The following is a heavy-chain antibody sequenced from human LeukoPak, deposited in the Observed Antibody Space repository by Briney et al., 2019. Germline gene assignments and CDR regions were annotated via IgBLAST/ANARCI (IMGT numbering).Heavy chain of an antibody. J-gene: IGHJ4*02. CDR3: ARVEGQRAFDY. Sequence: SETLSLTCTVSNYSISSDYSWGWIRQPPGKGLEWIGSIYHSGSTYYNPSLKSRVIISIDTSKNHFSLKLSPVTAADTALYYCARVEGQRAFDYWGQGTLVTVSS. CDR1: NYSISSDYS. CDR2: IYHSGST. V-gene: IGHV4-38-2*02.